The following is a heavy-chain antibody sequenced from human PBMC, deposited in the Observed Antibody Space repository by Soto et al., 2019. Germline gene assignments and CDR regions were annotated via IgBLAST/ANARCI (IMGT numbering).Heavy chain of an antibody. D-gene: IGHD2-2*01. CDR3: ARSQGSSTSLEIYYYYYYGMDV. Sequence: QVQLVQSGAEVEKPGSSVKVSCTASGGTFGSYAISWVRQAPGQGLEWMGGIIPIPGTANYAQKFQGRVTIAADESTSTAYMELSSLITEDTAVYYCARSQGSSTSLEIYYYYYYGMDVWGQGTTVTVSS. CDR1: GGTFGSYA. CDR2: IIPIPGTA. J-gene: IGHJ6*02. V-gene: IGHV1-69*01.